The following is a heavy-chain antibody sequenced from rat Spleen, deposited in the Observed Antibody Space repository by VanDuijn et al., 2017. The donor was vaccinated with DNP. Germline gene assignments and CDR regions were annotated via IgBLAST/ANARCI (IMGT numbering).Heavy chain of an antibody. CDR1: GFTFSYYW. CDR3: ARGNYPGINTFDY. Sequence: EVQLVESGGGLVQPGRSLKLSCAASGFTFSYYWMTWIRQVPGKGLEWIASITSGAGTTSYADSVKGRFTVSRDDAGNTLYLQMDSLRSEDTATYYCARGNYPGINTFDYWGQGVMVTVSS. D-gene: IGHD1-4*01. V-gene: IGHV5-31*01. J-gene: IGHJ2*01. CDR2: ITSGAGTT.